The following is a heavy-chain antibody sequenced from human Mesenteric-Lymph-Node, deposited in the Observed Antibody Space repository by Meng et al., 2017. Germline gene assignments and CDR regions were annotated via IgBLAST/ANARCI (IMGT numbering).Heavy chain of an antibody. CDR2: IYYSGST. CDR3: ARDRTTGRYFDY. CDR1: GGSISSGDYY. D-gene: IGHD4-11*01. V-gene: IGHV4-30-4*01. J-gene: IGHJ4*02. Sequence: QLQESGPGLVKPSPPLSLTLTVSGGSISSGDYYWSWIRQPPGKGLEWIGYIYYSGSTYYNPSLKSRVTISVDTSKNQFSLKLSSVTAADTAVYYCARDRTTGRYFDYWGQGTLVTVSS.